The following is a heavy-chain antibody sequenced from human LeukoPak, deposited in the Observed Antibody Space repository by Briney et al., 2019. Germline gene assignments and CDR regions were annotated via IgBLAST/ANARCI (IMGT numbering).Heavy chain of an antibody. CDR2: IYTSRST. J-gene: IGHJ4*02. CDR1: GGSISSYY. Sequence: SESLSLTCTVSGGSISSYYWSWIRPPAGKGLEWIGHIYTSRSTKYNPSLKSRVTMSVDTSKNQFSLKLSSVTAADTAVYYCARGSKPGDCHDYWGQGTLVTVSS. D-gene: IGHD2-21*02. CDR3: ARGSKPGDCHDY. V-gene: IGHV4-4*07.